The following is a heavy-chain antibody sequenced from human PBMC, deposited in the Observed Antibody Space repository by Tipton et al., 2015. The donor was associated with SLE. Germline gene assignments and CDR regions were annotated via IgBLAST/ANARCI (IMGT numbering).Heavy chain of an antibody. V-gene: IGHV4-39*07. J-gene: IGHJ4*02. CDR3: ARDEYRYDGTGYHLLGHFDY. CDR1: GDSIISGSYY. Sequence: TLSLTCTVSGDSIISGSYYWGWIRQPPGKGLEWIGNIYYTGNTFYNPSLKSRVTISVDTSKNQFSLKLSSVTAADTAVYYCARDEYRYDGTGYHLLGHFDYWGQGTLVTVSS. CDR2: IYYTGNT. D-gene: IGHD3-22*01.